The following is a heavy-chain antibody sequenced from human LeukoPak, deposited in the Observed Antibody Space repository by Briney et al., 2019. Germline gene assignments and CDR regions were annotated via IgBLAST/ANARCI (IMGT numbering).Heavy chain of an antibody. CDR1: GFTFSSYG. CDR3: AKDYGYYYYGMDV. CDR2: ISYDGSNK. Sequence: GGSLRLSCAASGFTFSSYGMHWVRQAPGRGLEWVAVISYDGSNKYYGDSVKGRFTISRDNSKNTLYLQMNSLRAEDTAVYYCAKDYGYYYYGMDVWGQGTTVTVSS. D-gene: IGHD5-18*01. J-gene: IGHJ6*02. V-gene: IGHV3-30*18.